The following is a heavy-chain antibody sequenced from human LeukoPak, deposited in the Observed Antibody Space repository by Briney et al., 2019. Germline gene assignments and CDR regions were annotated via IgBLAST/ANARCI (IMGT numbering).Heavy chain of an antibody. V-gene: IGHV1-3*01. D-gene: IGHD3-16*02. Sequence: ASVKVSCKASGYTFTSHAMHWVRQAPGQRLEWMGWINAGNGNTKYSQKFQDRVTITRDTSASTAYMELSSLRSEDTAVYYCAREDTYYDYVWGSYPPTNAFDIWGQGTMVTVSS. CDR2: INAGNGNT. CDR1: GYTFTSHA. CDR3: AREDTYYDYVWGSYPPTNAFDI. J-gene: IGHJ3*02.